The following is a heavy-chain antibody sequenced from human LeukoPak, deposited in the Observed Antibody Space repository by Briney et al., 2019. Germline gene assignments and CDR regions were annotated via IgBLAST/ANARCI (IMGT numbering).Heavy chain of an antibody. Sequence: GGSLRLSCAASGFTFSTYWMHWVRQAPGKGLVWVSRINSEGSTISYADSVKGRFTISRDNAKNTLFLQMNSLRAEDTAVYYCARISSDSISYYDHWGQGTLVTVSS. J-gene: IGHJ4*02. CDR3: ARISSDSISYYDH. CDR1: GFTFSTYW. V-gene: IGHV3-74*01. D-gene: IGHD3-22*01. CDR2: INSEGSTI.